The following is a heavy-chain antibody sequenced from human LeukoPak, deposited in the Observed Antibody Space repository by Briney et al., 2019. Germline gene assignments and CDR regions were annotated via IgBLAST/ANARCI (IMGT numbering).Heavy chain of an antibody. CDR2: ISSSSSYI. Sequence: KAGGPLRLSCAASGFTFSTYSMNWVRQAPGKGLEWVSSISSSSSYIYYADSVKGRFTISRDNAKNSLYLQMNSLRAEDTAVYYCARDRESSSWFDYWGQGTLVTVSS. CDR3: ARDRESSSWFDY. J-gene: IGHJ4*02. D-gene: IGHD6-13*01. CDR1: GFTFSTYS. V-gene: IGHV3-21*01.